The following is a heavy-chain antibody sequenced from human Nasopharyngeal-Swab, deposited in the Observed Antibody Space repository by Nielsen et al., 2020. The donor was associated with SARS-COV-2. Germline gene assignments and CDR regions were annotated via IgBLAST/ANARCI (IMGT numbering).Heavy chain of an antibody. CDR1: GFTFSSYT. V-gene: IGHV3-23*01. CDR2: ISGSGDTT. Sequence: GESLKISCAVSGFTFSSYTMSWVRRAPGKGLEWVSIISGSGDTTYYADSVNDRFTISRDNSKNTLYLQMNSLRVEDTAVYYCAKAPYLRGLDVWGQGTTVTVSS. J-gene: IGHJ6*02. D-gene: IGHD2-21*01. CDR3: AKAPYLRGLDV.